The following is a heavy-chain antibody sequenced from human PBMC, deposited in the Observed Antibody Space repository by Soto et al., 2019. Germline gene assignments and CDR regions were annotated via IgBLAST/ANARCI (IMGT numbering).Heavy chain of an antibody. D-gene: IGHD1-26*01. V-gene: IGHV1-18*04. J-gene: IGHJ5*02. CDR2: ISAYNGNT. CDR3: ARDGQSGSYFNWFDH. Sequence: GASVKVSCKASGYTFTSYGISWVRQAPGQGLEWMGWISAYNGNTNYAQKLQGRVTMTTDTSTSTAYMELRSLRSDDTAVYYCARDGQSGSYFNWFDHWGRGTLVTVSS. CDR1: GYTFTSYG.